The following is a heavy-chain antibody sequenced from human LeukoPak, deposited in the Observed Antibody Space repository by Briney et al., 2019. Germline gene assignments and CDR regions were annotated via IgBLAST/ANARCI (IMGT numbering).Heavy chain of an antibody. CDR3: ARPNSVLRFLEWPKGGYYYYYMDV. CDR1: GFTFSSYS. Sequence: GGSLRLSCAASGFTFSSYSMNWVRQAPGKGLEWVSSISSSSSYIYYADSVKGRFTISRDNAKNSLYLQMNSLRAEDTAVYYCARPNSVLRFLEWPKGGYYYYYMDVWGKGTTVTVSS. CDR2: ISSSSSYI. J-gene: IGHJ6*03. V-gene: IGHV3-21*04. D-gene: IGHD3-3*01.